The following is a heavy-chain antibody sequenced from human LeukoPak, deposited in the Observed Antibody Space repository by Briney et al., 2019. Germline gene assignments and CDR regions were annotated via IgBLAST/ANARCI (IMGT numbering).Heavy chain of an antibody. CDR2: LIPIYGSP. CDR1: GGGFTFSSHA. CDR3: AGFFYDNSGDAFDI. V-gene: IGHV1-69*01. D-gene: IGHD3-22*01. Sequence: SVKVSCKASGGGFTFSSHAISWVRQAPGQGLEWMGGLIPIYGSPNYAQKFQGRLTITSDESTRTVYMELSSLRPEDSAVHYCAGFFYDNSGDAFDIWGQGTMVTVSS. J-gene: IGHJ3*02.